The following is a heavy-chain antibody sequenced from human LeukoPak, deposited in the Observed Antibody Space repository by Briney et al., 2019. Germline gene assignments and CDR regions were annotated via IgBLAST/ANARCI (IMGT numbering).Heavy chain of an antibody. J-gene: IGHJ4*02. V-gene: IGHV4-30-4*01. CDR2: IYYSGST. CDR1: GGSISSGGYY. D-gene: IGHD1-26*01. Sequence: SETLSLTCTVSGGSISSGGYYWSWIRQPPGKGLEWIGYIYYSGSTYYNPSLKSRVTISVDTSKNQFSLKLSSVTAADTAVYYCARDSGSGYFDYWGQGTLVTVSS. CDR3: ARDSGSGYFDY.